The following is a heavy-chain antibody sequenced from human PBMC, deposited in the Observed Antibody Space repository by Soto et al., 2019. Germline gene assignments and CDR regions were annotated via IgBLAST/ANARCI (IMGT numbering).Heavy chain of an antibody. CDR2: ISAYNGNT. V-gene: IGHV1-18*01. D-gene: IGHD6-19*01. CDR1: GYTFTSYG. CDR3: ARVGSGWYGTDAFDI. Sequence: ASVKVSCKASGYTFTSYGIIWVRQAPGQGLEWMGWISAYNGNTNYAQKLQGRVTMTTDTSTSTAYMELRSLRSDDTAVYYCARVGSGWYGTDAFDIWGQGTMVTVSS. J-gene: IGHJ3*02.